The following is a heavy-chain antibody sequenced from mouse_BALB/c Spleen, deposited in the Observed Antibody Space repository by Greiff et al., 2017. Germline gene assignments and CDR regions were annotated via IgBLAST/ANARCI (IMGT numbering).Heavy chain of an antibody. D-gene: IGHD1-1*01. CDR1: GCTFTDYN. CDR2: IYPYNGGT. V-gene: IGHV1S29*02. Sequence: VQLQQSGAELAKPGASVKISCKASGCTFTDYNMHWVKQSHGKSLEWIGYIYPYNGGTGYNQKFKSKATLTVDNSSSTAYMELRSLTSEDSAVYYCARGSSYALDYWGQGTTLTVSS. CDR3: ARGSSYALDY. J-gene: IGHJ2*01.